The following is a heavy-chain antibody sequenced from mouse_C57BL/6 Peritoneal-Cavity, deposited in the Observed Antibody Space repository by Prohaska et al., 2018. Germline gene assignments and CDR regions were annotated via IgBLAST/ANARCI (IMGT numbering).Heavy chain of an antibody. J-gene: IGHJ2*01. CDR2: INPYNGGT. CDR3: EYGREFEGVLSAKSK. CDR1: GYTFTDYY. V-gene: IGHV1-19*01. D-gene: IGHD1-1*02. Sequence: KPRPSLNLSCKASGYTFTDYYMNWVKQSHGKSLEWIGVINPYNGGTSYNKKFKVKATLTVEQSPRRAKQAVTIVTYTECDAYYREYGREFEGVLSAKSKWGQGTTLTVSS.